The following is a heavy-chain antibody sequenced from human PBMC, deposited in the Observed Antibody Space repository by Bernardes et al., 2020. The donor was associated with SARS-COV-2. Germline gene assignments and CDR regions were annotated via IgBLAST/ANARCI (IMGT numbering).Heavy chain of an antibody. CDR2: INNDGSAT. D-gene: IGHD3-9*01. Sequence: GGSLRLSCAASGFTFSDHYMSWIRQAPGKGPEWLSYINNDGSATHHADSVAGRFATSRDNARNSLYLVMNSLRAEDTAVYYCARQRTGFAYYDYGLDVWGQGTTVTVSS. J-gene: IGHJ6*02. CDR1: GFTFSDHY. V-gene: IGHV3-11*01. CDR3: ARQRTGFAYYDYGLDV.